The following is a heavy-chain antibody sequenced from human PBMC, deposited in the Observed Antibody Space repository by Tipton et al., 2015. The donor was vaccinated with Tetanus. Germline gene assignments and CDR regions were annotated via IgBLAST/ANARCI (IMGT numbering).Heavy chain of an antibody. V-gene: IGHV3-48*03. D-gene: IGHD6-13*01. CDR1: GFTFSSYE. J-gene: IGHJ4*02. CDR2: ISSSGSTI. Sequence: AASGFTFSSYEMNWVRQAPGKGLEWVSYISSSGSTIYYADSVKGRFTISRDNAKNSLYLQMNSLRAEDTAVYYCARDGRTIAAAGTVILKTLDYWGQGTLVTVSS. CDR3: ARDGRTIAAAGTVILKTLDY.